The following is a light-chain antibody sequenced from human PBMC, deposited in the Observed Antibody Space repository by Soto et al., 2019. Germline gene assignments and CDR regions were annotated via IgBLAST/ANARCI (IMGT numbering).Light chain of an antibody. CDR2: SAS. Sequence: DIQMPQYPASLSVSLGDRVTITCRASQSINNYLNWYLQRPGQAPKLLIRSASTLQRGVPSRFSGSGSRTEFTLTIADLQPDDFGTYYCQQSLTMPITFGHGTRLEIK. CDR3: QQSLTMPIT. J-gene: IGKJ5*01. V-gene: IGKV1-39*01. CDR1: QSINNY.